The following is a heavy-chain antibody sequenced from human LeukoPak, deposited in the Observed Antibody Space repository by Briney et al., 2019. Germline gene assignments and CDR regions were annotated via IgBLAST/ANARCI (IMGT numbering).Heavy chain of an antibody. CDR3: ARGPTYDFWSGYHSSDYYYYYMDV. D-gene: IGHD3-3*01. CDR2: IIPIFGTA. CDR1: GGTFSSYA. Sequence: SVKVSCKASGGTFSSYAIIWVRQAPGQGLEWMGGIIPIFGTANYAQKFQGRVTITADESTSTAYMELSSLRSEDTAVYYCARGPTYDFWSGYHSSDYYYYYMDVWGKGTTVTVSS. V-gene: IGHV1-69*01. J-gene: IGHJ6*03.